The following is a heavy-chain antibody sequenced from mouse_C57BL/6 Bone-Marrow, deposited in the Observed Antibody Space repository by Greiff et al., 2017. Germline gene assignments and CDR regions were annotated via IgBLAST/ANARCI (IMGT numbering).Heavy chain of an antibody. Sequence: DVKLQESGPGLAKPSQTLSLTCSVTGYSITSDYWNWIRTFPGNKLEYMGYISYSGSTYYNPSLKSRISITRDTSKNQYYLQLTSVTTEYTATYYCARSGATGAMDYWGQGTSVTVSS. CDR1: GYSITSDY. D-gene: IGHD3-1*01. J-gene: IGHJ4*01. CDR3: ARSGATGAMDY. CDR2: ISYSGST. V-gene: IGHV3-8*01.